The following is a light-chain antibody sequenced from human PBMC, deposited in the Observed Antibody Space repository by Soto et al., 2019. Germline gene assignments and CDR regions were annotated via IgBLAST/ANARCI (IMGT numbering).Light chain of an antibody. Sequence: DIHMTQAPSTLSASVGDRVTITCRASQSINAWLPWYQQKPGKAPKLLIYDVSTLASGVPSRFSGSASGTEFTLTISNLESDDFASYYCQQYHRYSTFGQGTKVDIK. V-gene: IGKV1-5*01. CDR3: QQYHRYST. J-gene: IGKJ1*01. CDR1: QSINAW. CDR2: DVS.